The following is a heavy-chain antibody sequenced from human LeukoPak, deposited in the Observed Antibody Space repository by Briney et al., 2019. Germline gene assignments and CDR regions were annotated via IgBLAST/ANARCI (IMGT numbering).Heavy chain of an antibody. D-gene: IGHD3-10*01. V-gene: IGHV4-38-2*02. J-gene: IGHJ5*02. CDR1: GYSINSAFY. CDR2: VFHRGTT. CDR3: VRDGYYGSGSPGWFGP. Sequence: PSETLSPTCTVSGYSINSAFYWGWIRVPPGKGLEWIGSVFHRGTTYYNSSLKSRVNISIDTSKNQFSLKLNSLTAEDTAMYYCVRDGYYGSGSPGWFGPWGPGTLVIVSA.